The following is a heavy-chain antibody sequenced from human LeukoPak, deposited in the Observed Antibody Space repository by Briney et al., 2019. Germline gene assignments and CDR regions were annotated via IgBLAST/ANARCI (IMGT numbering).Heavy chain of an antibody. V-gene: IGHV3-23*01. J-gene: IGHJ5*02. CDR2: LSGSGSST. Sequence: GGSLRLSCAASGFTFYNNAMSWVRQAPGKGLEWVSALSGSGSSTYYADSVEGRFTISRDNSKNTVFLEMNRLRADDTAVYYCAKDPLGSGPLNWVDPWGQGTLVTVSS. CDR1: GFTFYNNA. CDR3: AKDPLGSGPLNWVDP.